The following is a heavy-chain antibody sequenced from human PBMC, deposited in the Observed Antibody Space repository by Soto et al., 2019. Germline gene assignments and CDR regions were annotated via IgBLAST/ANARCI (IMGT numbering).Heavy chain of an antibody. Sequence: QVQLVQSGAEVKKPGSSVKVSCKASGGTFSSYAISWVRQAPGQGLEWMGEIIPIFGTANYAQKFQGRVTITADKSTSTAYMELSSLRSEDTAVYYCGVDYYGSGSYSYFDYWGQGTLVTVSS. V-gene: IGHV1-69*06. D-gene: IGHD3-10*01. CDR1: GGTFSSYA. CDR2: IIPIFGTA. CDR3: GVDYYGSGSYSYFDY. J-gene: IGHJ4*02.